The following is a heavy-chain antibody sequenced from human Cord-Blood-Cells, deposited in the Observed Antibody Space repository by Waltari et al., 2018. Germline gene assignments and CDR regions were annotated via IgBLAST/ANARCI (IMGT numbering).Heavy chain of an antibody. Sequence: QVTLKESGPVLVKPPETLTLTCTVSGFSLSNARMGVSWIRQPPGKALEWLAHIFSNDEKSYSTSLKSRLTISKDTSKSQVVLTMTNMDPVDTATYYCARIRAGDVRYWYFDLWGRGTLVTVSS. D-gene: IGHD7-27*01. CDR1: GFSLSNARMG. CDR3: ARIRAGDVRYWYFDL. V-gene: IGHV2-26*01. CDR2: IFSNDEK. J-gene: IGHJ2*01.